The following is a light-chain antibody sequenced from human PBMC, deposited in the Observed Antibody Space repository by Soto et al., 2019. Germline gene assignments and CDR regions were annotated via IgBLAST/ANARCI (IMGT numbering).Light chain of an antibody. V-gene: IGKV4-1*01. CDR1: QSILYSSNHRNY. CDR2: WAS. CDR3: HQYFSIAYT. J-gene: IGKJ2*01. Sequence: DIVMTQSPDSLAVSPGERTTINCKSSQSILYSSNHRNYLAGYEQKPGQPPKLLIYWASIRQSGVPDRFSGSGSGTNFTRTISSLQAEDVAVYYCHQYFSIAYTFGHGTKVEIK.